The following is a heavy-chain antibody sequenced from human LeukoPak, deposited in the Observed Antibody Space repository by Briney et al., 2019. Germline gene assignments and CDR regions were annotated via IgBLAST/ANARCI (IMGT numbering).Heavy chain of an antibody. D-gene: IGHD5-12*01. J-gene: IGHJ3*02. V-gene: IGHV3-21*01. CDR1: GFTFSTYS. CDR2: ISSRSSYI. CDR3: ASIVANAFNI. Sequence: GGSLRLSCAASGFTFSTYSMNWVRQAPGKGLEWVSSISSRSSYIYYADSMKGRFTISRDNAKNSLYLQMNSLRAEDTAVYYCASIVANAFNIWGQGTMVTVSS.